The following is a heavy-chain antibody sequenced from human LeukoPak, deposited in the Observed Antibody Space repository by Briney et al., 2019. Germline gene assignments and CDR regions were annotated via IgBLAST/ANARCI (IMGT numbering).Heavy chain of an antibody. CDR2: IWYDGSNK. CDR3: ARDTAMASIDY. CDR1: EFTFSSYG. Sequence: PGGSLRLSCAASEFTFSSYGMHWVRQAPGKGLEWVAVIWYDGSNKYYADSVKGRFTISRDNSKNTLYLQMNSLRAEDTAVYYCARDTAMASIDYWGQGTLVTVSS. D-gene: IGHD5-18*01. V-gene: IGHV3-33*01. J-gene: IGHJ4*02.